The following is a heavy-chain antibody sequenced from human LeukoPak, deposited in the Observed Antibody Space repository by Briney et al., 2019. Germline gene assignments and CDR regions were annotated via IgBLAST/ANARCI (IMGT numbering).Heavy chain of an antibody. CDR2: IYYSGST. CDR3: ARHETTVGEDYYFDY. J-gene: IGHJ4*02. CDR1: GGSISSYC. D-gene: IGHD4-23*01. V-gene: IGHV4-59*08. Sequence: SETLSLTCTVSGGSISSYCWSWIRQPPGKGLEWIGYIYYSGSTNYNPSLKSRVTISVDTSKNQFSLKLSSVTAADTAVYYCARHETTVGEDYYFDYWGQGTLVTVSS.